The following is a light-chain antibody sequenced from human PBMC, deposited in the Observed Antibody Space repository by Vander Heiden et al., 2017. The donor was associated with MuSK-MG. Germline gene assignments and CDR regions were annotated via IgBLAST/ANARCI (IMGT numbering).Light chain of an antibody. V-gene: IGLV6-57*02. CDR3: QSYSGSSVI. Sequence: NLVLPQPHSVSQSPGKPVTLSCTANSRDIGRNYVNWYRQRPGSAPTTVIYEDRHRPSGVPDRFSGSIDKSSNSASLTISGLRTDDEADYYCQSYSGSSVIFGGGTKLTVL. CDR2: EDR. CDR1: SRDIGRNY. J-gene: IGLJ2*01.